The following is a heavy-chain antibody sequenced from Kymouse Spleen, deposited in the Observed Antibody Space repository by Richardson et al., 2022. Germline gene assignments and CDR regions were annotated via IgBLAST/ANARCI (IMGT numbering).Heavy chain of an antibody. V-gene: IGHV3-9*01. J-gene: IGHJ6*02. CDR3: AKDYYGSGSYSYYYYYYGMDV. D-gene: IGHD3-10*01. CDR2: ISWNSGSI. CDR1: GFTFDDYA. Sequence: EVQLVESGGGLVQPGRSLRLSCAASGFTFDDYAMHWVRQAPGKGLEWVSGISWNSGSIGYADSVKGRFTISRDNAKNSLYLQMNSLRAEDTALYYCAKDYYGSGSYSYYYYYYGMDVWGQGTTVTVSS.